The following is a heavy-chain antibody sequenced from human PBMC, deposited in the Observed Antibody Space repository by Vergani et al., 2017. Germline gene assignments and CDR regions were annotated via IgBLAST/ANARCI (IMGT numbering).Heavy chain of an antibody. J-gene: IGHJ6*03. D-gene: IGHD2-8*01. V-gene: IGHV4-34*01. CDR1: GGSFTSYH. CDR2: IDHTGRP. Sequence: QVQLQQWGGGLLKPSETLSLTCVLNGGSFTSYHWTWIRQSPGEGLEWVGDIDHTGRPDYNPSLKSRLTMSVDKSRNQFSLTLNSLTATDTAIYFCARVKTETNGHLYYYYYMDVWGQGTAVTVS. CDR3: ARVKTETNGHLYYYYYMDV.